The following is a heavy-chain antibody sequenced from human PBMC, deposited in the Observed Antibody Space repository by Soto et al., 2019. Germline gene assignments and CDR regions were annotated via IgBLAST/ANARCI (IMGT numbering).Heavy chain of an antibody. CDR3: ARTTVPNYYGDY. Sequence: QVQLVQSGAEVKKPGASVKVSYKASGYSFTNYYVHWVRQAPGQGLEWMGWINPNSGGTNFAQRFQDRLTLTRDTSINTAYMELSRLRSDDTAMYFCARTTVPNYYGDYWGQGTLVTVSS. CDR1: GYSFTNYY. V-gene: IGHV1-2*02. D-gene: IGHD3-22*01. J-gene: IGHJ4*02. CDR2: INPNSGGT.